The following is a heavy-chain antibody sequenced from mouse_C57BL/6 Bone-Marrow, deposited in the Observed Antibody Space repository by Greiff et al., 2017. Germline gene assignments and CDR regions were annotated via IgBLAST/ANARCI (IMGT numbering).Heavy chain of an antibody. CDR2: IWTGGGT. CDR1: GFPLTSYA. J-gene: IGHJ1*03. V-gene: IGHV2-9-1*01. D-gene: IGHD2-2*01. Sequence: VKLVESGPGLVAPSQSLSITCTVSGFPLTSYAISWVRQPPGKGLEWLGVIWTGGGTNYNSALKSRLSISKDNSKSQVFLKMNSLQTDDTARYYCARNSGYDGWYFDVWGTGTTVTVSS. CDR3: ARNSGYDGWYFDV.